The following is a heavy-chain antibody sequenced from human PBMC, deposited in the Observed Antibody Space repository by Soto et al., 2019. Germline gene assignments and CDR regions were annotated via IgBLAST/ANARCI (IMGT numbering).Heavy chain of an antibody. V-gene: IGHV1-18*01. CDR3: ASPYGHGETPWAFDI. CDR1: GYTFTSYG. Sequence: QVQLAQSGAEVKKPGASVKVSCKASGYTFTSYGISWVRQAPGQGLERMGWISAYNGNTNYAQKLQDRVTMTTDTYTSTVYMELRSLRSDDTAVYYCASPYGHGETPWAFDIWGQGTMVTVSS. CDR2: ISAYNGNT. D-gene: IGHD4-17*01. J-gene: IGHJ3*02.